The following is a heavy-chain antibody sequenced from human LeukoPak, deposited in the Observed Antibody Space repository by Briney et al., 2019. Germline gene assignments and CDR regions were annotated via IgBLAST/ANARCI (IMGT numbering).Heavy chain of an antibody. D-gene: IGHD5-18*01. CDR2: ISAYNGNT. Sequence: ASVKVSCKASGYTFTSYGFSWVRQAPGQGLEWMGWISAYNGNTNYVQKLQGRVTMTTDTSTSTAYMELSSLRSEDTAVYYCARFPYETPPTAMRRRNYYYGMDVWGQGTTVTVSS. V-gene: IGHV1-18*01. J-gene: IGHJ6*02. CDR3: ARFPYETPPTAMRRRNYYYGMDV. CDR1: GYTFTSYG.